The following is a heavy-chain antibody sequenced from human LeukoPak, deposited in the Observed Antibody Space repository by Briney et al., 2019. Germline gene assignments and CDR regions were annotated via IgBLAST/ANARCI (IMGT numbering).Heavy chain of an antibody. CDR2: IYYGGRT. D-gene: IGHD6-13*01. CDR3: ARIAATSFDY. Sequence: SETLSLTCTVSGGSISSYYWSWIRQPPGKGLEWIGYIYYGGRTNYNPSLKSRVTISVDTSKNQFSLKPSSVTAADTAVYYCARIAATSFDYWGQGTLVTVSS. V-gene: IGHV4-59*01. J-gene: IGHJ4*02. CDR1: GGSISSYY.